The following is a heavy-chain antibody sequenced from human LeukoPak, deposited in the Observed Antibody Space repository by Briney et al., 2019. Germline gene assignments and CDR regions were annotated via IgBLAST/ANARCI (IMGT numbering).Heavy chain of an antibody. CDR3: ARDGYYYDY. Sequence: EWMGWISAYNGNTNYAQKLQGRVTMTTDTSTSTAYMELRSLRSDDTAVYYCARDGYYYDYWGQGTLVTVSS. CDR2: ISAYNGNT. D-gene: IGHD3-22*01. V-gene: IGHV1-18*01. J-gene: IGHJ4*02.